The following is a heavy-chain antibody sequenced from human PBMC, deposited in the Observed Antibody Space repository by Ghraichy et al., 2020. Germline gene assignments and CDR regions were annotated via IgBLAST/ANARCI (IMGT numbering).Heavy chain of an antibody. Sequence: AVKVSCKASGGTFSSYAISWVRQAPGQGLEWMGGIIPIFGTANYAQKFQGRVTITADESTSTAYMELSSLRSEDTAVYYCASLNYDSSGHNYAFDIWGQGTMVTVSS. CDR2: IIPIFGTA. J-gene: IGHJ3*02. D-gene: IGHD3-22*01. CDR1: GGTFSSYA. V-gene: IGHV1-69*13. CDR3: ASLNYDSSGHNYAFDI.